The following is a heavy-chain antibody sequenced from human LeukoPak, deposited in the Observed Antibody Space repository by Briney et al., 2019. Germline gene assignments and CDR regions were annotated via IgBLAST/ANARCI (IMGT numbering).Heavy chain of an antibody. CDR3: AVGTMIVVVITPYYYYGMDV. Sequence: SVKVSCKASGGTFSSYAISWVRQAPGQGLEWMGGIIPIFGTANYAQKFQGRVTISADESTSTAYMELSSLRSEDTAVYYCAVGTMIVVVITPYYYYGMDVWGQGTTVTVSS. CDR2: IIPIFGTA. D-gene: IGHD3-22*01. V-gene: IGHV1-69*13. J-gene: IGHJ6*02. CDR1: GGTFSSYA.